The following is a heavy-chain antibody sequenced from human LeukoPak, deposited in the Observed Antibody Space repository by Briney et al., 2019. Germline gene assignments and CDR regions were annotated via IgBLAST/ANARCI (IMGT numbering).Heavy chain of an antibody. Sequence: SVKVSCKASGCTFSSYAISWVRQAPGQGLEWMGGIIPIFGTANYAQKFQGRVTITTDESTSTAYMELSSLRSEDTAVYYCARGVGDRSPFDYWGQGTLVTVSS. J-gene: IGHJ4*02. V-gene: IGHV1-69*05. CDR2: IIPIFGTA. D-gene: IGHD3-10*01. CDR3: ARGVGDRSPFDY. CDR1: GCTFSSYA.